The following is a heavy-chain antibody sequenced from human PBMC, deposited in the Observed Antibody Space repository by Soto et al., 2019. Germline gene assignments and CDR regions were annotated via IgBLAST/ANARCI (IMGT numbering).Heavy chain of an antibody. J-gene: IGHJ4*02. Sequence: EVQLLESGGALVQPGGSLRLSCVASGFTFRTYSMSWVRQVPGKGLEWVSVVSGGGGSTYYAGSVRGRFTISRDNSKNTLYLQMNNLRDEDTAVYYCAKDRHCGGGTCHPSYFDNWGQGTPVTVSS. CDR2: VSGGGGST. D-gene: IGHD2-15*01. CDR3: AKDRHCGGGTCHPSYFDN. CDR1: GFTFRTYS. V-gene: IGHV3-23*01.